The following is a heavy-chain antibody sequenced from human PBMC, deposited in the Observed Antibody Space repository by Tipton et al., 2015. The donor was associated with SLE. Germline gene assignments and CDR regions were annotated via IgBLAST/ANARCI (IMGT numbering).Heavy chain of an antibody. J-gene: IGHJ3*02. CDR3: TTALSSGDAFDI. D-gene: IGHD3-22*01. V-gene: IGHV3-15*01. CDR1: GGSFSGYY. CDR2: IKSKTDGGTT. Sequence: TLSLTCAVYGGSFSGYYWSWVRQAPGKGLEWVGRIKSKTDGGTTDYAAPVKGRFTISRDDSKNTLYLQMNSLKTEDTAVYYCTTALSSGDAFDIWGQGTMVTVSS.